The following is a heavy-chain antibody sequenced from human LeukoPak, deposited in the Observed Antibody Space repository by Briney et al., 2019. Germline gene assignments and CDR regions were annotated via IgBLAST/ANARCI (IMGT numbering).Heavy chain of an antibody. CDR1: GGTFSSYA. J-gene: IGHJ5*02. CDR3: AREVEEYSSSSFWFDP. D-gene: IGHD6-6*01. V-gene: IGHV1-69*13. CDR2: IIPIFGTA. Sequence: ASVKVSCKASGGTFSSYAISWVRQAPGQGLEWMGRIIPIFGTANYAQKFQGRVTITADESTSTAYMELSSLRSEDTAVYYCAREVEEYSSSSFWFDPWGQGTLVTVSS.